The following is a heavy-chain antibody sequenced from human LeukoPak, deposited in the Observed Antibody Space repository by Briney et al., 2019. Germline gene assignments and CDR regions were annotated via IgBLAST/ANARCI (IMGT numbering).Heavy chain of an antibody. J-gene: IGHJ5*02. CDR3: ARDLDSYGSNWLDP. Sequence: ASVKVSCKASGYTFTGYYMHWVRQAPGQGLEWMGWINPNSGGTNYAQKFQGRVTMTRDTSISTAYMELSRLRSDDTAVYYCARDLDSYGSNWLDPWGQGTLVTVSS. D-gene: IGHD5-18*01. V-gene: IGHV1-2*02. CDR1: GYTFTGYY. CDR2: INPNSGGT.